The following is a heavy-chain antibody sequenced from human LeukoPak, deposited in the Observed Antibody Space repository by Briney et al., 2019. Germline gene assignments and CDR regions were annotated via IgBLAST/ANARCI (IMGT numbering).Heavy chain of an antibody. CDR3: ARGLGIFGVVYFDC. Sequence: SETLSLTCAVYGGSFSGDYWNWLRQPPGKGLEWIGEINHSGSTNYNPSLTSRVTISVDTSKNQFSLKLSSVTAADTAVYYCARGLGIFGVVYFDCWGQGTLVTVSS. CDR1: GGSFSGDY. D-gene: IGHD3-3*01. J-gene: IGHJ4*02. CDR2: INHSGST. V-gene: IGHV4-34*01.